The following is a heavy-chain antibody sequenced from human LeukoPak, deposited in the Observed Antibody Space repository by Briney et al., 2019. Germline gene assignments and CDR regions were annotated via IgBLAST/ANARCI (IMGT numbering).Heavy chain of an antibody. J-gene: IGHJ4*02. CDR2: ISSSGSTI. Sequence: GGSLRLSCAASGFTFSDYYMSWIRQAPGKGLEWVSYISSSGSTIYYADSVKGRFTISRDNAKNSLYLQMNSLRAEDTAVYYCARDFKATVTQYYFDYWGQGTLVTVSS. CDR1: GFTFSDYY. V-gene: IGHV3-11*01. D-gene: IGHD4-17*01. CDR3: ARDFKATVTQYYFDY.